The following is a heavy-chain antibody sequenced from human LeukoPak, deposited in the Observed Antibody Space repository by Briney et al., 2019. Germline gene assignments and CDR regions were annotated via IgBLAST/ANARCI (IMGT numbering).Heavy chain of an antibody. CDR1: GYSISSGYY. Sequence: SETLSLTCTVSGYSISSGYYWGWIWQPPGKGLEWIGNIYHSGSTYYNPSLKSRVTISVDTSKNQFSLKLSSVTAADTAVYYCARGDGYNYWGQGTLVTVSS. V-gene: IGHV4-38-2*02. D-gene: IGHD5-24*01. J-gene: IGHJ4*02. CDR3: ARGDGYNY. CDR2: IYHSGST.